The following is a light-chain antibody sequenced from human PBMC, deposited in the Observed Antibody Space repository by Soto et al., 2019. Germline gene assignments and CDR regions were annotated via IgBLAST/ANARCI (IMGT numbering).Light chain of an antibody. CDR1: QSIDTIY. CDR3: QHSSA. CDR2: DIS. J-gene: IGKJ1*01. Sequence: EIVLTQSPGTLSLSPGERATLSCRTSQSIDTIYLAWYQQKPGQAPRLLMYDISTRATGIPDRFSGSGSGTDFTLNISRLEPEDFAVYYCQHSSAFGQGTKVEIK. V-gene: IGKV3-20*01.